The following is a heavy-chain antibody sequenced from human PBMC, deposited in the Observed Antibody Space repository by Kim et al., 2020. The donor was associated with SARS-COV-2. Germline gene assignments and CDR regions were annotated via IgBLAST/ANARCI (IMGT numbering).Heavy chain of an antibody. CDR2: IIPIFGTA. CDR3: ATTQKNFSRKYSSSWHPRAYYFDY. CDR1: GGTFSSYA. Sequence: SVKVSCKASGGTFSSYAISWVRQAPGQGLEWMGGIIPIFGTANYAQKFQGRVTITADESTSTAYMELSSLRSEDTAVYYCATTQKNFSRKYSSSWHPRAYYFDYWGQGTLVTVSS. V-gene: IGHV1-69*13. D-gene: IGHD6-13*01. J-gene: IGHJ4*02.